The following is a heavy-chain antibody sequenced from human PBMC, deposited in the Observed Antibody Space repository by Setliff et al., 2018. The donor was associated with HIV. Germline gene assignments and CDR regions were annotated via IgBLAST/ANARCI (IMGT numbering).Heavy chain of an antibody. CDR3: ARDVEHMMDV. J-gene: IGHJ6*02. CDR1: GYNFTTYG. Sequence: GASVKVSCKPSGYNFTTYGLSWVRQAPGQGLEWMGWISTYSDETSSSQNLQGRVTMTTDTSTSTAYMELRSLRFDDTAVYYCARDVEHMMDVWGQGTTVTSP. V-gene: IGHV1-18*01. CDR2: ISTYSDET.